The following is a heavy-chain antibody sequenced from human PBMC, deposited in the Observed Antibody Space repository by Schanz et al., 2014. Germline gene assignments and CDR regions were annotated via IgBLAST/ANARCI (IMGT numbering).Heavy chain of an antibody. V-gene: IGHV3-30*03. CDR1: GFTFSSYG. J-gene: IGHJ6*04. CDR3: ARDTSYGMDV. Sequence: QVQLVESGGGVVQPGRSLRLSCAASGFTFSSYGMHWVRQAPGKGLEWVAAMSYDGSIKYYGDSVKGRFTISRDNSKNTLYLHMNTLRSEDTAVYYCARDTSYGMDVWDKGTTVTVSS. CDR2: MSYDGSIK.